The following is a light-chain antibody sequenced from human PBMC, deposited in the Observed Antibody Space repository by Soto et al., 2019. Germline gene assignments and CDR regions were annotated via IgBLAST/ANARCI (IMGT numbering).Light chain of an antibody. V-gene: IGKV3-15*01. Sequence: EIVLTQSPATLSVSPGERATLSCRASQNVNSNLAWYQQKPGHVHRLFIYGASARVTGLPARFSGSGSGTEFTLTISSLQSEDFAVYYCQQYNSRPPWAFGQGTKVEIK. CDR1: QNVNSN. CDR2: GAS. J-gene: IGKJ1*01. CDR3: QQYNSRPPWA.